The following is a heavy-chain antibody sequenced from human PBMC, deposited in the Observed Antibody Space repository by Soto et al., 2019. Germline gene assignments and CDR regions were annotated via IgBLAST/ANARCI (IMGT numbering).Heavy chain of an antibody. D-gene: IGHD6-13*01. V-gene: IGHV5-51*01. Sequence: EVQLVQSGAEVKKPGESLKISCKASGYTFTGYWIGWLRQTPGKGLEWMTMIYPGNSETRYSPSLQGQVTTSADKSINTAYLQWSSLEASDTAIYYCARLVRAATGDSWGQGTLVTVSS. J-gene: IGHJ4*02. CDR1: GYTFTGYW. CDR3: ARLVRAATGDS. CDR2: IYPGNSET.